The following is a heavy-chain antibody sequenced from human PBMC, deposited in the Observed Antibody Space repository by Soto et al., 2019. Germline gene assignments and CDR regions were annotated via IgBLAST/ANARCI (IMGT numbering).Heavy chain of an antibody. J-gene: IGHJ4*02. CDR3: AREGSGWFLDY. V-gene: IGHV3-33*01. D-gene: IGHD6-19*01. CDR2: IRHDGSKK. Sequence: GGSLRLSCAASGFTFSSYGMHWVRQAPGKGLEWVADIRHDGSKKSYADSVKGRFTISRDSAKNTLYLQMNSLRAEDTAVYYCAREGSGWFLDYWGQGTLVTVSS. CDR1: GFTFSSYG.